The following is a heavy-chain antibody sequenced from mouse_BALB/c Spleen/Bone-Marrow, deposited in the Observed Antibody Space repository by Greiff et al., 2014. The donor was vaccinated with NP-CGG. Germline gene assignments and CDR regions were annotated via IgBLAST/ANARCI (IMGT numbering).Heavy chain of an antibody. Sequence: VQLVESGAELAKPGASVKMSCKASGYTFTNHWMHWVKQRPGQGLGWIGYINPSTGNTEYNQKFKDKATLTADKSSNTAFMQLSSLPSEDSAVYFCARGNYEAMDYWGQGTSVTVSS. CDR3: ARGNYEAMDY. J-gene: IGHJ4*01. V-gene: IGHV1-7*01. CDR2: INPSTGNT. D-gene: IGHD2-1*01. CDR1: GYTFTNHW.